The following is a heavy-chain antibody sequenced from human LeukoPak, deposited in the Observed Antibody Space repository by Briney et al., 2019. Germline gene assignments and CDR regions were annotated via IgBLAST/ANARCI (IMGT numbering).Heavy chain of an antibody. Sequence: TSETLSLTCTVSGDPISGYYWSWIRQPPGKGLEWIGYVYYSGFTDYNPSLRSRLTISLDTSKNQFFLRLRSVTAADTAVYFCARSLGYYSIWGHGTMVTVSS. D-gene: IGHD2-15*01. V-gene: IGHV4-59*08. J-gene: IGHJ3*02. CDR2: VYYSGFT. CDR3: ARSLGYYSI. CDR1: GDPISGYY.